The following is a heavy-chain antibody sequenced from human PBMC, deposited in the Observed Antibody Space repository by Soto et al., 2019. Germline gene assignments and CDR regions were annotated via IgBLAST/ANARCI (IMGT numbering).Heavy chain of an antibody. CDR2: ISYDGSNK. CDR3: ARVEPDWDCDL. V-gene: IGHV3-30*03. CDR1: GFTFSSYG. J-gene: IGHJ2*01. Sequence: QVQLVESGGGVVQPGRSLRLSCAASGFTFSSYGMHWVRQAPGKGLEWVAVISYDGSNKYYADFVKGRFTISRDNSKNTLYLQMNIVRAEDAAVDYCARVEPDWDCDLWGRGCLLTVSS.